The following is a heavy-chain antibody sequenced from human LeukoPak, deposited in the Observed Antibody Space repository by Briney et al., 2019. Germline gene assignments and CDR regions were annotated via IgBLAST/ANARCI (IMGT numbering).Heavy chain of an antibody. J-gene: IGHJ4*02. V-gene: IGHV3-74*01. CDR2: IKGDGSST. CDR3: ARLGARSGSYDY. D-gene: IGHD3-10*01. Sequence: GGSLRLSCAASGFTFSTYSMNWVRQAPGKGLVWVSRIKGDGSSTSYADSVKGRFTISRDNAKNTLYLQMNSLRAEDTAVYYCARLGARSGSYDYWGQGTLVTVSS. CDR1: GFTFSTYS.